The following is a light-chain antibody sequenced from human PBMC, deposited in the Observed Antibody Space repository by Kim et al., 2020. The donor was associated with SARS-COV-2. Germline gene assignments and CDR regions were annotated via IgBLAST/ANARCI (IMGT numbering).Light chain of an antibody. J-gene: IGLJ2*01. CDR3: QAWDSGTVV. V-gene: IGLV3-1*01. CDR1: KLGDKY. Sequence: SYELTQPPSVSVSPGQTASITCSGDKLGDKYACWYQQQPGQSPVLVIYQDTKRPSGIPERFSGSNSGNTATLTISGTQAMDEADYYGQAWDSGTVVFGGG. CDR2: QDT.